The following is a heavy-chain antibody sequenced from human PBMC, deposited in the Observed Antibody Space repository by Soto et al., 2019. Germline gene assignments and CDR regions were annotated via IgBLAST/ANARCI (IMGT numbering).Heavy chain of an antibody. J-gene: IGHJ6*02. Sequence: GGSLRLSCAASGFTFDNYGMHWVRQAPGKGLECVAVISYDGSYEYYADSVKGRFTISRDNSKSTLFLQMNNLRIDDTAVYYCAKEPTGRPIRPYYGVDVWGHGTTVTVSS. CDR3: AKEPTGRPIRPYYGVDV. V-gene: IGHV3-30*18. CDR2: ISYDGSYE. CDR1: GFTFDNYG. D-gene: IGHD4-4*01.